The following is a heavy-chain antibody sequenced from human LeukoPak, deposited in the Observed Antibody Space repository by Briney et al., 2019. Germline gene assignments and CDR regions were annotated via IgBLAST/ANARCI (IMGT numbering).Heavy chain of an antibody. J-gene: IGHJ2*01. CDR2: IRYDGSNK. CDR1: GFTFSSYG. Sequence: GGSLRLSCAASGFTFSSYGMHWVRQAPGKGLEWVAFIRYDGSNKYYADSVKGRFTISRDNSKNTLYLQMNSLRAEDTAVYYCARLGSGYYFAFDLWGRGTLVTVSS. CDR3: ARLGSGYYFAFDL. V-gene: IGHV3-30*02. D-gene: IGHD3-22*01.